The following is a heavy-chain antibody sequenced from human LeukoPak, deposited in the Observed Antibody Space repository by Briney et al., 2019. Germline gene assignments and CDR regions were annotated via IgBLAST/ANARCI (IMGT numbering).Heavy chain of an antibody. V-gene: IGHV4-31*03. D-gene: IGHD5-24*01. CDR1: GGSISSGGYY. J-gene: IGHJ4*02. CDR2: IYYSGST. CDR3: ARRARWAQDFDY. Sequence: PSETLSLTCTVSGGSISSGGYYWSWIRQHPGKGLEWIGYIYYSGSTYYNPSLKSRVTISVDTSKNQFSLKLSSVTAADTAVYYCARRARWAQDFDYWGQGTLVTVSS.